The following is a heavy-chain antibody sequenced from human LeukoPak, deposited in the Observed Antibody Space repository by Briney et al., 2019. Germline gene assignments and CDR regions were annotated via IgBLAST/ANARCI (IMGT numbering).Heavy chain of an antibody. D-gene: IGHD4-17*01. Sequence: SEXLSLTCSVSGGSISSSSYYWGWIRQPPGKGLEWIGTIYYSGSTYYNPSLKSRVTISVDTSRSQFSLKLSSVTAADTAVYYCARLRSTVTILYYFDYWGQGTLVTVSS. J-gene: IGHJ4*02. CDR2: IYYSGST. CDR1: GGSISSSSYY. CDR3: ARLRSTVTILYYFDY. V-gene: IGHV4-39*01.